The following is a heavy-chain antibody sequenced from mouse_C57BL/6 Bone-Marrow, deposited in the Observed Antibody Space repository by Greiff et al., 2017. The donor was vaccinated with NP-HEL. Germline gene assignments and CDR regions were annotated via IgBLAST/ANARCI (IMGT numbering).Heavy chain of an antibody. V-gene: IGHV1-72*01. Sequence: VQLQQPGAELVKPGASVKLSCKASGYTFTSYWMHWVKQRPGRGLEWIGRIVPNSGGTKYNEKFKGKATLTVDKPSSTAYMQLSSLTSEDSAVYYCARGGLRRRLYWYFDVWGTGTTVTVSS. CDR3: ARGGLRRRLYWYFDV. J-gene: IGHJ1*03. CDR1: GYTFTSYW. CDR2: IVPNSGGT. D-gene: IGHD2-4*01.